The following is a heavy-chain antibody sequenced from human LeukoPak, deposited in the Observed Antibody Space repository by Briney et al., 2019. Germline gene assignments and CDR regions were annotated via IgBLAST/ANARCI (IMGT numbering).Heavy chain of an antibody. D-gene: IGHD3-22*01. V-gene: IGHV3-30*14. CDR1: GFTFSSYA. Sequence: HPGGSLRLSCAASGFTFSSYAMHWVRQAPGKGLEWVAVISYDGSNKYYADSVKGRFTISRDDSKNTLYLQMNSLRAEDTAVYYCARVDYYDSSEDYWGQGTLVTVSS. CDR3: ARVDYYDSSEDY. CDR2: ISYDGSNK. J-gene: IGHJ4*02.